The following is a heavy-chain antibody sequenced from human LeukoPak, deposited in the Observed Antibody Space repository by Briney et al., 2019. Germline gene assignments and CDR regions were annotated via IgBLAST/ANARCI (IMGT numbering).Heavy chain of an antibody. D-gene: IGHD3-16*02. CDR2: IHHDGRI. CDR3: ARSHDHLWGNYPDY. Sequence: PSETLSLTCAVYSGSFSGYYWSWIRQPPGKGLEWIGEIHHDGRINYNPSLKSRVTLSVDKSKNQFSLRLNSVTAADTAMYYCARSHDHLWGNYPDYWGQGTLVTVSS. V-gene: IGHV4-34*01. CDR1: SGSFSGYY. J-gene: IGHJ4*02.